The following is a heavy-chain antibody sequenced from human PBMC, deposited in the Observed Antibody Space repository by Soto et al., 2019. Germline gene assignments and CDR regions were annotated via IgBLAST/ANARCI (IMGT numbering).Heavy chain of an antibody. CDR2: INAGNGNT. J-gene: IGHJ3*02. V-gene: IGHV1-3*01. Sequence: ASVKVSCKASGYTFTSYAMHWVRQAPGQRLEWMGWINAGNGNTKYSQKFQGRVTITRDTSASTAYMELSSLRSEDTAVYYCARVGQPYGDYDTHAFDIWGQGTMVTVSS. CDR1: GYTFTSYA. D-gene: IGHD4-17*01. CDR3: ARVGQPYGDYDTHAFDI.